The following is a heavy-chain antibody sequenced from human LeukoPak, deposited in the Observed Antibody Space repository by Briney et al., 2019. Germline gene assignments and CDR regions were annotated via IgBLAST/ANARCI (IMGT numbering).Heavy chain of an antibody. CDR3: VRENWYYDY. CDR1: GYAFTPYY. J-gene: IGHJ4*02. V-gene: IGHV1-2*02. D-gene: IGHD1-1*01. Sequence: VSVKVSCKASGYAFTPYYMHWVRQAPGQGLEWMGWIYPDSGGTHYAQKFQGRVTMTRDTSISTVYMELSSLRSDDTAIYYCVRENWYYDYWGQGTLVTVSS. CDR2: IYPDSGGT.